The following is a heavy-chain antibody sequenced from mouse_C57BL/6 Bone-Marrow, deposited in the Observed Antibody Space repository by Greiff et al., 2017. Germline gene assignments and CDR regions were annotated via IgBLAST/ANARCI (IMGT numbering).Heavy chain of an antibody. CDR3: ARWAPTTHFDY. CDR1: GYSITSDY. V-gene: IGHV3-8*01. J-gene: IGHJ2*01. Sequence: EVMLVESGPGLAKPSQTLSLTCSVTGYSITSDYWNWIRKFPGNKLEYMGYISYSGSTYYNPSLKSLISITRDTSKNQYYLQLHSVTTEDTATYAGARWAPTTHFDYWGQGTTLTVSS. CDR2: ISYSGST. D-gene: IGHD1-1*01.